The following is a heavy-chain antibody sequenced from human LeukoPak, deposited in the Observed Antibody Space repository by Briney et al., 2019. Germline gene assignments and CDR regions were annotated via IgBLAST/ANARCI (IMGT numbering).Heavy chain of an antibody. J-gene: IGHJ4*02. CDR1: GFTFTDYA. CDR3: VRGGSNYGIIIYSRYFAY. D-gene: IGHD3-16*01. V-gene: IGHV3-23*01. Sequence: PGRSLRLSCAASGFTFTDYAVTWVRQAPGKGLGWVSGFNTNGDRTSYADSVKGRFTLSRDNSKNTLYLQMNSLRAEDTAVYYCVRGGSNYGIIIYSRYFAYWGQGTLVTVSS. CDR2: FNTNGDRT.